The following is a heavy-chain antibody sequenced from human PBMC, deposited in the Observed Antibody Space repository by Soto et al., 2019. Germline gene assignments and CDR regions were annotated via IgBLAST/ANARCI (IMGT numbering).Heavy chain of an antibody. Sequence: SVEVSGMSCRDPFSGRGVCGARQTPGQGLEWMGWISTYNGNTNTAQKFQGRVTMTTHTSTKTAYMELTSLRFDDTAVYFCARGDSSSWWAFDYCGQRTLVTGSS. CDR1: RDPFSGRG. CDR3: ARGDSSSWWAFDY. J-gene: IGHJ4*02. V-gene: IGHV1-18*01. CDR2: ISTYNGNT. D-gene: IGHD6-13*01.